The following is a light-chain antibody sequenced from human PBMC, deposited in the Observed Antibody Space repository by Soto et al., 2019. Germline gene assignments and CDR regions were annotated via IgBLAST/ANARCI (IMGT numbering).Light chain of an antibody. CDR2: GAS. J-gene: IGKJ4*01. CDR1: QSVSSN. Sequence: IVSTQSPATLSVSPGERATLSCRASQSVSSNLAWYQQKPGQAPRLLIYGASTRATGIQARFSGSGSGTDFTLTIRRLEPEEFAVYYCKQFSSYPLTVGGGTKVDIK. CDR3: KQFSSYPLT. V-gene: IGKV3-15*01.